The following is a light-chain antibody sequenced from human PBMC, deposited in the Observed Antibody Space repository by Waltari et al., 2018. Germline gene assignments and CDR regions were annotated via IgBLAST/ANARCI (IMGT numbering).Light chain of an antibody. CDR2: GAS. CDR3: QKYDRLPAT. CDR1: QSVSRY. Sequence: EVVLTQSPATLSLPQGERATLFCRASQSVSRYLAWYQQKPGQAPRLLIYGASSRATGIPDRFSGVGSGTDFSLTISRLEPEDFAVYYCQKYDRLPATFGQGTKVEIK. J-gene: IGKJ1*01. V-gene: IGKV3-20*01.